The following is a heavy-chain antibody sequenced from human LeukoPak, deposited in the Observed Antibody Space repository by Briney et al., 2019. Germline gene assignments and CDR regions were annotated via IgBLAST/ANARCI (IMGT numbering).Heavy chain of an antibody. V-gene: IGHV1-2*02. D-gene: IGHD4-17*01. J-gene: IGHJ3*02. CDR2: INPNSGGT. Sequence: ASVKVSCKASGGTFSSYAISWVRQAPGQGLEWMGWINPNSGGTNYAQNFQGRVTMTRDTSISTAYMELSSLRSDDTAVYYCARVGDYVGAFDIWGQGTMVT. CDR3: ARVGDYVGAFDI. CDR1: GGTFSSYA.